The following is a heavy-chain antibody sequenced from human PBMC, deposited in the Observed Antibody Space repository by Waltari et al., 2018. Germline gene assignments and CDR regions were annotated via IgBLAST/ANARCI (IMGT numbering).Heavy chain of an antibody. J-gene: IGHJ3*01. Sequence: VQLVESGGGLVQPGGSLRLSCATSGFTSSDCWMHWVRQARGRGPVGVCRIYGYGSRTKYPASVKGRFTIYKDTVKITIYLQMNDLSVEDTGVYYCVGLQGIYREWAAWELLTGDAYAAWGQGTMVTVS. CDR3: VGLQGIYREWAAWELLTGDAYAA. CDR2: IYGYGSRT. V-gene: IGHV3-74*01. D-gene: IGHD1-26*01. CDR1: GFTSSDCW.